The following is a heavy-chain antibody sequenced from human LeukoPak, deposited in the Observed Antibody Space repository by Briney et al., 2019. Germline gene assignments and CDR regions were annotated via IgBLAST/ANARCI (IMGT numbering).Heavy chain of an antibody. J-gene: IGHJ4*02. CDR3: ARGPDYYDSSGYYY. CDR1: GYSLTTYW. V-gene: IGHV5-51*01. Sequence: GESLKISCQASGYSLTTYWIGWVRQMPGKGLESMGIIYPADSDTRYSPSFQGQVTISADKSISTAYLQWSSLKASDTAMYYCARGPDYYDSSGYYYWGQGTLVTVSS. D-gene: IGHD3-22*01. CDR2: IYPADSDT.